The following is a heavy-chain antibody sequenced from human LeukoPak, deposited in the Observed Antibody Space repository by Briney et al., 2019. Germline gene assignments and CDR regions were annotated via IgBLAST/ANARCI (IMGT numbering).Heavy chain of an antibody. J-gene: IGHJ3*02. CDR1: GFTFTDST. Sequence: PGGSLRLSCAASGFTFTDSTIHWVRQASGKGLEWVGRIRSKTNNYATAYSASVKGRFTISRDDSKNTAYLQMNSLRAEDTAVYYCLPLLSRPYVEDGFDIWGQGTMVTVSS. CDR3: LPLLSRPYVEDGFDI. D-gene: IGHD2/OR15-2a*01. CDR2: IRSKTNNYAT. V-gene: IGHV3-73*01.